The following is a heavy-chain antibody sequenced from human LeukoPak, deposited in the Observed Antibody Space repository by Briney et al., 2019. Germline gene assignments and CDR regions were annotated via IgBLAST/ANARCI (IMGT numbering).Heavy chain of an antibody. Sequence: GGSLRLACAASGFSFDDYAMRWVRQPPGEGLEWISFVRRVDGRTFYAGSVRGRFTISRDNRKNSLFLQPTSLRPEDTASYECVKGGDNAAMAPHSWGRGKLVIVSS. CDR1: GFSFDDYA. D-gene: IGHD3-16*01. CDR3: VKGGDNAAMAPHS. CDR2: VRRVDGRT. J-gene: IGHJ4*02. V-gene: IGHV3-43D*04.